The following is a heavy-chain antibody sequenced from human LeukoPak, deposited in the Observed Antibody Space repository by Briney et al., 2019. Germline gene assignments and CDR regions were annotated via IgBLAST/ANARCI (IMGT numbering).Heavy chain of an antibody. CDR1: GFTFSSYE. D-gene: IGHD2-8*01. V-gene: IGHV3-23*01. CDR2: ISGSGGST. Sequence: PGGSLRLSCAASGFTFSSYEMNWVRQAPGKGLEWVSAISGSGGSTYYADSVKGRFTISRDNSKNTLYLQMNSLRAEDTAVYYCAKIRGDPVLMVYAIDNYFDYWGQGTLVTVSS. J-gene: IGHJ4*02. CDR3: AKIRGDPVLMVYAIDNYFDY.